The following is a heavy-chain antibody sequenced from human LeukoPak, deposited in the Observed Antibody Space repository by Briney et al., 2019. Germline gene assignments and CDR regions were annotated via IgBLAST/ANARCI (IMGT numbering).Heavy chain of an antibody. CDR3: ARLGPAAGTSFDY. V-gene: IGHV4-61*05. Sequence: PSETLSLTCTVSGGSISSSSYYWSWIRQPPGKGLEWIGYISYSGSTNYNPSLKSRVTISVDTSKSQFSLKLSSVTAADTAVYYCARLGPAAGTSFDYWGQGTLVTVSS. CDR2: ISYSGST. CDR1: GGSISSSSYY. J-gene: IGHJ4*02. D-gene: IGHD6-13*01.